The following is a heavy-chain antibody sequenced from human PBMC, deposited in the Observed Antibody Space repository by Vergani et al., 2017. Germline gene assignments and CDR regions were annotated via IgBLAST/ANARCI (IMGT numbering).Heavy chain of an antibody. CDR3: AGSGYYYYMDV. D-gene: IGHD3-10*01. J-gene: IGHJ6*03. CDR2: IYYSGST. Sequence: QVQLQESGPGLVKPSETLSLTCTVSGGPISSYYWSWIRQPPGKGLEWIGYIYYSGSTNYNPSLKSRVTISVDTSKNQFSLKLSSVTAADTAVYYCAGSGYYYYMDVWGKGTTVTVSS. CDR1: GGPISSYY. V-gene: IGHV4-59*01.